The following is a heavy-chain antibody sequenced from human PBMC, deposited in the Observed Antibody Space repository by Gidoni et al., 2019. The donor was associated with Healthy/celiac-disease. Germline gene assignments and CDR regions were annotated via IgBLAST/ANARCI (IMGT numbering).Heavy chain of an antibody. CDR2: IYYSGST. V-gene: IGHV4-59*01. Sequence: QVQLQESGPGLVKPSETLSLTCTVSGGSISSYYWSWIRQPPGKGLEWIGYIYYSGSTNYNPSLKSRVTISVDTSKNQFSLKLSSVTAADTAVYYCAVRGDKQGDYWGQGTLVTVSS. CDR3: AVRGDKQGDY. CDR1: GGSISSYY. J-gene: IGHJ4*02. D-gene: IGHD2-15*01.